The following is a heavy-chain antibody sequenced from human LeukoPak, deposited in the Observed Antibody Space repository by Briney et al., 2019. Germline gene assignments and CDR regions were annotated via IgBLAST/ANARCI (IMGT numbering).Heavy chain of an antibody. CDR1: GGSISSSNW. D-gene: IGHD6-6*01. CDR2: IYHSGST. Sequence: PSGTLSLTCAVSGGSISSSNWWSWVRQPPGKGLEWIGEIYHSGSTNYNPSLKSRVTISVDTSKNQFSLKLSSVTAADTAVYYCARAPSPRIGSSATVFDYWGQGTLVTVSS. CDR3: ARAPSPRIGSSATVFDY. J-gene: IGHJ4*02. V-gene: IGHV4-4*02.